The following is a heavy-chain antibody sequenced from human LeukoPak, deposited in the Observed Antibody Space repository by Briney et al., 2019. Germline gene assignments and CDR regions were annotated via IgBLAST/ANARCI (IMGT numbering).Heavy chain of an antibody. CDR1: GYTFTRYY. CDR2: INPNSGGT. CDR3: ARDSIPRSIVVVTATLFQH. J-gene: IGHJ1*01. V-gene: IGHV1-2*02. Sequence: ASVKVSCKASGYTFTRYYMHWVRQAPGQGLEWMGWINPNSGGTNYAQKFQGRVTKTRDTSISTAYMELSRLRSDDTAVYYCARDSIPRSIVVVTATLFQHWGQGTLVTVSS. D-gene: IGHD2-21*02.